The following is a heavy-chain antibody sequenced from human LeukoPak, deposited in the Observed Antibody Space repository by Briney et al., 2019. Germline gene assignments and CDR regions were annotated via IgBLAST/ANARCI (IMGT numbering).Heavy chain of an antibody. CDR3: TKDPNGDYIGAFDP. J-gene: IGHJ5*02. D-gene: IGHD4-17*01. CDR1: GFTFSSFA. V-gene: IGHV3-23*01. CDR2: ITGSHGRT. Sequence: PGGSLRLSCAASGFTFSSFAMTWVRQAPGKGLEWVSSITGSHGRTCTTDSVKGRFTISRDNSQNTLYLQMNSLRAEDTAVYYCTKDPNGDYIGAFDPWGQGTLVTVSS.